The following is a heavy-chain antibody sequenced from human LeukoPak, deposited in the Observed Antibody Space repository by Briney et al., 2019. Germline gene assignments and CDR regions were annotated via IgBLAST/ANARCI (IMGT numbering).Heavy chain of an antibody. V-gene: IGHV4-59*02. J-gene: IGHJ4*01. Sequence: PSETLSLTCTVSGGSVSSYFCSWIRQPPGKGLEWIGYMYYSGSTNYNPSLKSRVTMSVDTSKNRFSLQLSSVTAADTAVYYCARLDNARGAVDYWGQGSPVTVSS. D-gene: IGHD2-2*03. CDR2: MYYSGST. CDR1: GGSVSSYF. CDR3: ARLDNARGAVDY.